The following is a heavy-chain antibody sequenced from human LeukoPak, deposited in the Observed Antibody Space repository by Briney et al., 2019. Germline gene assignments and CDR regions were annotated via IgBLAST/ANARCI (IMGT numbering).Heavy chain of an antibody. J-gene: IGHJ6*02. V-gene: IGHV4-39*07. CDR3: ARDFPPNRPGRIAAARYGMDV. CDR2: IYYSGST. Sequence: SETLSLTCTVSGGSISSSSYYWGWIRQPPGKGLEWIGSIYYSGSTYYNPSLKSRVTISVDKSKNQFSLKLSSVTAADTAVYYCARDFPPNRPGRIAAARYGMDVWGQGTTVTVSS. CDR1: GGSISSSSYY. D-gene: IGHD6-13*01.